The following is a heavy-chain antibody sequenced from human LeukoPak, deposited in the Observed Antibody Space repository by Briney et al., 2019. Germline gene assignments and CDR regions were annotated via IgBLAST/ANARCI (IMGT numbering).Heavy chain of an antibody. CDR2: LYSDGNT. V-gene: IGHV3-53*01. Sequence: GGSLRLSCAASGFTVITNDMTWVRQAPGKGLEWVSVLYSDGNTKYADSVQGRFTISRDNSKNTLYLEMNSLSPDDTAVYYCARDPPGIAASVSGGWGQGTLVTVSS. D-gene: IGHD6-13*01. CDR3: ARDPPGIAASVSGG. J-gene: IGHJ4*02. CDR1: GFTVITND.